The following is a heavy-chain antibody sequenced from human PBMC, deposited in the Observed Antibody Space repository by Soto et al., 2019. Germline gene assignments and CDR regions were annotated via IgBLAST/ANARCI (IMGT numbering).Heavy chain of an antibody. CDR3: ARDYPLGGYGDYERGQDY. CDR2: ISAYNGNT. J-gene: IGHJ4*02. Sequence: GASVKVSCKASGYTFTSYGISWVRQAPGQGLEWMGWISAYNGNTNYAQKLQGRVTMTTDTSTSTAYMELRSLRSDDTAVYYCARDYPLGGYGDYERGQDYWGQGTLVTVSS. D-gene: IGHD4-17*01. V-gene: IGHV1-18*01. CDR1: GYTFTSYG.